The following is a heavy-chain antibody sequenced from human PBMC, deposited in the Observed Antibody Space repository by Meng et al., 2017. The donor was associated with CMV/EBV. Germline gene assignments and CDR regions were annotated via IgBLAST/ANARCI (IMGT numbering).Heavy chain of an antibody. CDR1: GFTFSSYA. D-gene: IGHD1-7*01. CDR2: ISYDGSNK. CDR3: ARGLGVELRDWFDY. J-gene: IGHJ4*02. Sequence: GGSLRLSCAASGFTFSSYAMHWVRQAPGKGLEWVAVISYDGSNKYYADSVKSRFTISRNNSKNTLYLQMNSLRAEDTAVYYCARGLGVELRDWFDYWGQGTLVTVSS. V-gene: IGHV3-30-3*01.